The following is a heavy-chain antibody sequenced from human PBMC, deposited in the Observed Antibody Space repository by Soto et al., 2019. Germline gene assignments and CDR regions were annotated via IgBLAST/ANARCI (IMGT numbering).Heavy chain of an antibody. V-gene: IGHV3-74*01. Sequence: GGSLRLFCDPPGFSFRSYWMHSVSQAPGRGLLWVSRINGDGRCTTYANSVNGQFTISRDNAENTPYLQKNSQRAEGTGVYHCATVGTGSYNGFDPWGQGTPVSVSS. J-gene: IGHJ5*02. CDR3: ATVGTGSYNGFDP. D-gene: IGHD1-26*01. CDR2: INGDGRCT. CDR1: GFSFRSYW.